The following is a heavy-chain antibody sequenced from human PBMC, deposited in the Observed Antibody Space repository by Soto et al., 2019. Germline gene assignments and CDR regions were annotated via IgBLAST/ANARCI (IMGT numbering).Heavy chain of an antibody. V-gene: IGHV1-24*01. Sequence: ASVKVSCKVSGYTLTELSMHWARQAPGKGLEWMGGFDPEDGETIYAQKFQGRVTMTEDTSTDTAYMELSSLRSEDTAVYYCATDYYYDSSGDRAFDIWGQGTMVTVSS. D-gene: IGHD3-22*01. J-gene: IGHJ3*02. CDR3: ATDYYYDSSGDRAFDI. CDR1: GYTLTELS. CDR2: FDPEDGET.